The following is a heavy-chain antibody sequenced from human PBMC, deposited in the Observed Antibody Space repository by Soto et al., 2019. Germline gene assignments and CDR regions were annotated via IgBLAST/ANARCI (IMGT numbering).Heavy chain of an antibody. CDR2: ISAYNGNT. V-gene: IGHV1-18*01. CDR3: AFIVGANDAFDI. D-gene: IGHD1-26*01. J-gene: IGHJ3*02. CDR1: GYTFTSYG. Sequence: ASVKVSCKASGYTFTSYGIRWVRQAPGQGLEWMGWISAYNGNTNYAQKLQGRVTMTTDTSTSTAYMELSSLRSDDPAVYYCAFIVGANDAFDIWGQGTMVTVS.